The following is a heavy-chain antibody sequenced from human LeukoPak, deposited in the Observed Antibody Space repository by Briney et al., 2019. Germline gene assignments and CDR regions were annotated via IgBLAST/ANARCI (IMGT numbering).Heavy chain of an antibody. CDR1: GFTVSSNY. Sequence: GGSLRLSCAASGFTVSSNYMSWVRQAPGKGLEWVSVIYSGGSTYYADSVKGRFTISRDNSKNTLYLQMNSLRAEDTAVYYCAREGDIVATMDPMDYGMDVWGQGTTVTVSS. CDR2: IYSGGST. D-gene: IGHD5-12*01. CDR3: AREGDIVATMDPMDYGMDV. V-gene: IGHV3-53*01. J-gene: IGHJ6*02.